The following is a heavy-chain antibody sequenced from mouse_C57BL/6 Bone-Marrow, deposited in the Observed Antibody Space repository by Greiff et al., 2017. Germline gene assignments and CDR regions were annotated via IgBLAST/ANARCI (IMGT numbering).Heavy chain of an antibody. V-gene: IGHV1-50*01. D-gene: IGHD1-1*01. J-gene: IGHJ2*01. CDR1: GYTFTSYW. Sequence: VQLQQPGAELVKPGASVKLSCKASGYTFTSYWMQWVKQRPGQGLEWIGEIDPSDSYTNYNQKFKGKATLTVDTSSSTAYMQLSSLTSEDSAVYYCARGGTVVATPYYFDYWGQGTTLTVSS. CDR2: IDPSDSYT. CDR3: ARGGTVVATPYYFDY.